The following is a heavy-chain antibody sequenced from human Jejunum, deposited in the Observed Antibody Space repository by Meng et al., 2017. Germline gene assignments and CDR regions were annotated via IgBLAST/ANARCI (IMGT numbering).Heavy chain of an antibody. CDR3: ARGHFDKYFDS. CDR1: GGSVNSGSYY. Sequence: QVQLQESGPGLVRPSATLPLTCTISGGSVNSGSYYWSWIRQPPGKGLEWIGYMYFSGSTNYNASLKSRVTISVDTSKKQFSLKLTSVTAADTAVYYCARGHFDKYFDSWGQGTLVTVSS. D-gene: IGHD3-22*01. J-gene: IGHJ4*02. CDR2: MYFSGST. V-gene: IGHV4-61*01.